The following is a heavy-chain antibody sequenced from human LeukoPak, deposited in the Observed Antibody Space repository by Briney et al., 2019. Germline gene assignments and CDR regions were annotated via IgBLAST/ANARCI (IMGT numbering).Heavy chain of an antibody. V-gene: IGHV3-23*01. CDR3: AKAPTTYPYYFDY. Sequence: GGSLRLSCATSGFSFSSYGMSWVRQAPGKGLEWVSAISGSGASTYYADSVKGRFTISRDNSKNTLYLQMNSLRAEDTAVYYCAKAPTTYPYYFDYWGQGTLVTASS. J-gene: IGHJ4*02. CDR2: ISGSGAST. CDR1: GFSFSSYG. D-gene: IGHD2/OR15-2a*01.